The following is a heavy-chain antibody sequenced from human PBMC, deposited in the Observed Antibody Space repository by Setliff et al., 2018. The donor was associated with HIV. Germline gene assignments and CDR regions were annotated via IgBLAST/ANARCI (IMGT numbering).Heavy chain of an antibody. D-gene: IGHD6-13*01. Sequence: SETLFLTCAIYGGSFSNYYWTWIRQPPGKGLEWIGEINHSGSTNYNPSLKSRVTISVDTSKNQFSLKLSSVTAAETAVYYCARGGYSSSWYTYYGMDVWGQGTTVTVSS. CDR2: INHSGST. CDR1: GGSFSNYY. J-gene: IGHJ6*02. CDR3: ARGGYSSSWYTYYGMDV. V-gene: IGHV4-34*01.